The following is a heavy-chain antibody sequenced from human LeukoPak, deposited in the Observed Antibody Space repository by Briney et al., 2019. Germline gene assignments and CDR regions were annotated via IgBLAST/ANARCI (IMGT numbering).Heavy chain of an antibody. Sequence: GGSLRLSCAASGFTFSSYSMNWVGQAPGKGLEWVSSISSSSSYIYYADSVKGGFTISRDNAKNSLYLQMNSLRAEDTAVYYCARFRGMATISDYWGQGTLVTVSS. CDR2: ISSSSSYI. CDR1: GFTFSSYS. CDR3: ARFRGMATISDY. D-gene: IGHD5-24*01. V-gene: IGHV3-21*01. J-gene: IGHJ4*02.